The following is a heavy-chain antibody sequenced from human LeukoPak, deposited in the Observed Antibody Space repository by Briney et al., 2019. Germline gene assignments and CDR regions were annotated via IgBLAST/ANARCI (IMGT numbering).Heavy chain of an antibody. V-gene: IGHV4-59*08. D-gene: IGHD3-10*01. Sequence: PSETLSLTCTVSGGSISSYYWSWIRQPPGKGLEWIGYIYYSGSTNYNPSLKSRVTISVDTSKNQFSLKLSSVTAADTAVYYCASYSMVFSMDVWGQGTTVTVSS. CDR2: IYYSGST. J-gene: IGHJ6*02. CDR1: GGSISSYY. CDR3: ASYSMVFSMDV.